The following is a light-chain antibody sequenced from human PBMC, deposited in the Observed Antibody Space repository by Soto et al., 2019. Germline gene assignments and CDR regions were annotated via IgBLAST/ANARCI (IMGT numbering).Light chain of an antibody. CDR3: QTYYKWPPYT. Sequence: EIVMTQSPATLSVSPGERATLSCRASQSVSSNLAWYQQKPGQAPRILISGVATRATGIPGRFSGSGSGTESTLAIRSLRCEDFAVYCCQTYYKWPPYTFGQGTKVEIK. CDR2: GVA. J-gene: IGKJ2*01. CDR1: QSVSSN. V-gene: IGKV3-15*01.